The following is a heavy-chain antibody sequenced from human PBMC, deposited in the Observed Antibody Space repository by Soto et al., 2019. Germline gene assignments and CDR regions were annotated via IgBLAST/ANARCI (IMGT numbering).Heavy chain of an antibody. J-gene: IGHJ4*02. Sequence: PSETLSLTCTVSGGSISGGNYYWSWIRQNPRKGLEWIGYIYDSGRSYSNSSLKSRLTLSIDTSKNQFSLQLTSVTVADTAVYYCVRGSPSPNLHYWGRGILVT. CDR2: IYDSGRS. CDR1: GGSISGGNYY. V-gene: IGHV4-31*03. CDR3: VRGSPSPNLHY.